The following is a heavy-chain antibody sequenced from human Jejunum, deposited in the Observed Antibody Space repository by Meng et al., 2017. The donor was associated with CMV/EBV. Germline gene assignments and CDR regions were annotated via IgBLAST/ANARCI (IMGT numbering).Heavy chain of an antibody. CDR2: VDYYGST. J-gene: IGHJ4*02. V-gene: IGHV4-59*13. D-gene: IGHD3-16*01. Sequence: VSGDSISGSYFSWIRQPPGKGLEWIGNVDYYGSTKYNPSLKSRVTISVDPARSQLSLKLGSVSAADTAVYYCARGWGTTSPWDYWGQGMLVTVSS. CDR3: ARGWGTTSPWDY. CDR1: GDSISGSY.